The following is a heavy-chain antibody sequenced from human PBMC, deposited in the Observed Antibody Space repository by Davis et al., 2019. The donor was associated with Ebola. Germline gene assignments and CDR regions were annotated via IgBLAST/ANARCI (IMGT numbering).Heavy chain of an antibody. CDR1: GYTFTGYY. V-gene: IGHV1-2*06. J-gene: IGHJ4*02. Sequence: ASVKVSCKASGYTFTGYYMHWVRQAPGQGLEWMGRINPYSGGTSYAQKFQGRVTMTRDTSISTAYMELSSLRSEDTAVYYCARELTIFGYNYFDYWGQGTLVTVSS. D-gene: IGHD3-3*01. CDR3: ARELTIFGYNYFDY. CDR2: INPYSGGT.